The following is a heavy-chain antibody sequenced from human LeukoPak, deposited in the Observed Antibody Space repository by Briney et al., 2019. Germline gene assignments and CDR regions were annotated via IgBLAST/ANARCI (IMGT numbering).Heavy chain of an antibody. CDR3: ATASVTRMRDP. J-gene: IGHJ5*02. CDR2: INPYSGAS. CDR1: GYDFSDLY. V-gene: IGHV1-2*02. Sequence: GASVKVSCKASGYDFSDLYFHWVRQAPGQGLEWMGWINPYSGASIYAQKFQGRVTMETSSSTVYMQLSRLRYDDKAVYYCATASVTRMRDPWGQGTLVTVSS.